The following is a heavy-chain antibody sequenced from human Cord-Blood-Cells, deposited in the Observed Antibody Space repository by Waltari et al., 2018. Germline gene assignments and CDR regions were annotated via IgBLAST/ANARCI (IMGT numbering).Heavy chain of an antibody. CDR1: GFTFSTYA. CDR3: AKGGPTTVTPFDY. D-gene: IGHD4-17*01. Sequence: EVQLLESGGGLVQPGGSLRLSCAASGFTFSTYALSWFRQAPGKGLEWVSAISGSGGSTYYADSVKGRFTISRDNSKNTLYLQMNSLRAEDTAVYYCAKGGPTTVTPFDYWGQGTLVTVSS. CDR2: ISGSGGST. V-gene: IGHV3-23*01. J-gene: IGHJ4*02.